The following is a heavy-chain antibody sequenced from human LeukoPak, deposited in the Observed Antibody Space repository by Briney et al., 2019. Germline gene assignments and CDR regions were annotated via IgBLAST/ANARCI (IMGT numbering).Heavy chain of an antibody. Sequence: GGSLRLSCAAYGFSFSNSWMNWVRQAPGKGLEWVASTKPDGSQKYYVDSVKGRFFISRDNVKDSLYLQMDSLRADDTAVYCCARDRGYTSFDFWGQGTLVAVSS. J-gene: IGHJ4*02. D-gene: IGHD5-18*01. CDR3: ARDRGYTSFDF. CDR2: TKPDGSQK. V-gene: IGHV3-7*01. CDR1: GFSFSNSW.